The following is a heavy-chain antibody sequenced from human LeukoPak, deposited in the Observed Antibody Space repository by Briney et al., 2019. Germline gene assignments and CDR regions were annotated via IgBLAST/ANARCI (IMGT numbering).Heavy chain of an antibody. J-gene: IGHJ4*02. CDR3: ARGGPLGPYDEMYPPFDY. CDR1: GDTFSSYA. Sequence: SVKLSCKASGDTFSSYAISWVRQAPGQGLEWMASIIPIFGTANYAQKFQGRLTITTDESTSTAYMELSSLRSEDTAVYYCARGGPLGPYDEMYPPFDYWGQGTLVTVSS. CDR2: IIPIFGTA. V-gene: IGHV1-69*05. D-gene: IGHD3-3*01.